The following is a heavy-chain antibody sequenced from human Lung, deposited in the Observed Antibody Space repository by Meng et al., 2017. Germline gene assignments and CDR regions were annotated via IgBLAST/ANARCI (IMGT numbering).Heavy chain of an antibody. D-gene: IGHD4-11*01. Sequence: QRQLNQWGAGLLKPSETLSLTCVVFGGSFIDDYWRWIRQPPGKGLEWIGEINHSGSTNYNPSLESRATISVDTSQNNLSLKLSSVTAVDSAVYYCARGPTTMAHDFDYWGQGTLVTVSS. J-gene: IGHJ4*02. CDR2: INHSGST. CDR3: ARGPTTMAHDFDY. CDR1: GGSFIDDY. V-gene: IGHV4-34*01.